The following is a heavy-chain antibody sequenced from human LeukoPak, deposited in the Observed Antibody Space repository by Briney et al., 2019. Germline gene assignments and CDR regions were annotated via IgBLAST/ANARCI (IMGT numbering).Heavy chain of an antibody. V-gene: IGHV4-59*08. CDR3: ARLRRFYGDYTYYYYGMDV. CDR1: GGSISSYY. Sequence: SETLSLTCTVSGGSISSYYWSWIRQPPGKGLEWIGYIYYSGSTNYNPSLKSRVTISVDTSKNQFSLKLSSVTAADTAVYYCARLRRFYGDYTYYYYGMDVWGQGTTVTVSS. D-gene: IGHD4-17*01. CDR2: IYYSGST. J-gene: IGHJ6*02.